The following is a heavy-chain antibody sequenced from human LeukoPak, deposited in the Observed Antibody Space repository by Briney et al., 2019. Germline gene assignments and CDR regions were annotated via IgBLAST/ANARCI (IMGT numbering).Heavy chain of an antibody. CDR1: GFTFSSYA. D-gene: IGHD1-20*01. CDR2: ISGSAHST. V-gene: IGHV3-23*01. J-gene: IGHJ6*02. Sequence: PGGSLRLSCSASGFTFSSYAMSWVRQGPGKGLEWVSAISGSAHSTYYADSVKARFTISRDNSEGSLHLQMNGLRVEDTAVYYCAKIPYNYPFFHYDFDVWGQGTTVTVSS. CDR3: AKIPYNYPFFHYDFDV.